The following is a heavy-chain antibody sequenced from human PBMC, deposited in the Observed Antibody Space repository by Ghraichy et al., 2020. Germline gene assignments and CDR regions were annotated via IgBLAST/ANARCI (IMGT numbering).Heavy chain of an antibody. CDR2: IKSKTDGGTT. D-gene: IGHD3-10*01. J-gene: IGHJ4*02. CDR1: GFPFSNAW. Sequence: GGSLRLSCAASGFPFSNAWMSWVRQAPGKGLEWVGRIKSKTDGGTTDYAAPVKGRFTISRDDSNNTLYLQMNSLKTEDKAGDYWTTDPDDDGEAGGQGTLVTGAS. V-gene: IGHV3-15*01. CDR3: TTDPDDDGEA.